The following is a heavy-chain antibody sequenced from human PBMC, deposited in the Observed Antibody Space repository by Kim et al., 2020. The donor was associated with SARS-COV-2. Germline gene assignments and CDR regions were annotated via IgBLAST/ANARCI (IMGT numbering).Heavy chain of an antibody. CDR2: ISSSSSYT. D-gene: IGHD3-16*02. Sequence: GGSLRLSCAASGFTFSDYYMIWIRQAPGKGLEWVSYISSSSSYTNYADSVKGRFTISRDNAKNSLYLQMNSLRAEDTAVYYCARVGYDYVWGSYRDYYYYGMDVWGQGTTVTVSS. J-gene: IGHJ6*02. CDR3: ARVGYDYVWGSYRDYYYYGMDV. CDR1: GFTFSDYY. V-gene: IGHV3-11*05.